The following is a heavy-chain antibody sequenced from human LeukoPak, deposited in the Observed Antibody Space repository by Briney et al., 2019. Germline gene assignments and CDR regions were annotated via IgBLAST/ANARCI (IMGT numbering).Heavy chain of an antibody. Sequence: GGSLRLSCAASGFTVSSNSMSWVRQAPGKGLEWVSVIYSGGTTYYADSVKGRFAISRDNSKNTLYLQMNSLRAEDTAVDYCARGYTSDAFDIWGQGTMVTVSS. D-gene: IGHD1-1*01. CDR2: IYSGGTT. J-gene: IGHJ3*02. V-gene: IGHV3-66*02. CDR3: ARGYTSDAFDI. CDR1: GFTVSSNS.